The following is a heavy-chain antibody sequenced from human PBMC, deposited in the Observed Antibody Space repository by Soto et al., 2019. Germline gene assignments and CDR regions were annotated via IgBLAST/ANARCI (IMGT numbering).Heavy chain of an antibody. V-gene: IGHV1-69*13. CDR2: IIPIFGTA. CDR3: AREYILTGPIDY. CDR1: GGTFSSYA. J-gene: IGHJ4*02. Sequence: ASVKVSCKASGGTFSSYAISWVRQAPGQGLEWMGGIIPIFGTANYAQKFQGRVTITADESTSTAYMELSSLRSEDTAVYYCAREYILTGPIDYWGQGTLVTVPS. D-gene: IGHD3-9*01.